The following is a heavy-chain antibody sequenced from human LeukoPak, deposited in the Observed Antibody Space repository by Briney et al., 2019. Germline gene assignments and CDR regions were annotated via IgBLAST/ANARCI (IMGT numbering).Heavy chain of an antibody. V-gene: IGHV1-2*02. CDR2: INPNSGGT. CDR1: GYTFTGYY. J-gene: IGHJ4*02. D-gene: IGHD1-26*01. CDR3: ARGDASGRPGIGFDF. Sequence: ASVKVSCKASGYTFTGYYIHWVRQAPGQGLEWMGWINPNSGGTNYAQKFQGRVTMTRDTSISTAYMELSRLRSDDTAVYYCARGDASGRPGIGFDFWGQGTLVTVSS.